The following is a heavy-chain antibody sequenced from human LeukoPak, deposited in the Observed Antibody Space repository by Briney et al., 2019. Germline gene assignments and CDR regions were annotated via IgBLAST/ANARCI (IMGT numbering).Heavy chain of an antibody. D-gene: IGHD2-8*01. J-gene: IGHJ3*02. CDR3: ARGEIVLGAFDI. V-gene: IGHV4-30-2*01. CDR1: GGSISSGGYS. CDR2: IYHSGST. Sequence: SETLSLTCTVSGGSISSGGYSWSWLRQPPGKGLEWIGYIYHSGSTYYNPSLKSRVTISVDRSKNQFSLKLSSVTAADTAVYYCARGEIVLGAFDIWGQGTMVTVSS.